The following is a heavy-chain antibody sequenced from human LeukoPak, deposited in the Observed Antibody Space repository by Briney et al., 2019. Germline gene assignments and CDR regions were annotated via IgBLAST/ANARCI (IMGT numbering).Heavy chain of an antibody. CDR3: AKDRYLAVAANPRLDY. Sequence: PGGSPRLSCAASGFTFSSYSMNWVRQAPGKGLEWVSSISSSSSYIYYADSVKGRFTISRDNSKNTLYLQMNSLRAEDTAVYYCAKDRYLAVAANPRLDYWGQGTLVTVSS. CDR1: GFTFSSYS. J-gene: IGHJ4*02. CDR2: ISSSSSYI. V-gene: IGHV3-21*01. D-gene: IGHD6-19*01.